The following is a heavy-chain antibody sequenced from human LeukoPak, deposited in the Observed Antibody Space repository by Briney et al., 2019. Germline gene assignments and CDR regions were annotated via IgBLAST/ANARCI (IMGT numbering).Heavy chain of an antibody. Sequence: PSETLSLTCTVSGGSISSYYWSWIRQPAGKGLEWIGRIYTTGSTNYNPSLKSRVTMSVETSKNQFSLKLSSVTAADTAVYYCARGGSRITMVRGVDNWFDPWGQGTLVTVSS. D-gene: IGHD3-10*01. CDR2: IYTTGST. CDR1: GGSISSYY. J-gene: IGHJ5*02. V-gene: IGHV4-4*07. CDR3: ARGGSRITMVRGVDNWFDP.